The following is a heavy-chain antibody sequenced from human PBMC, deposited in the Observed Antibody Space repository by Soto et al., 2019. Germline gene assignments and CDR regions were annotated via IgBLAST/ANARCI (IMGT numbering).Heavy chain of an antibody. J-gene: IGHJ5*02. Sequence: SETLSLTCAVYGGSFSGYYWSWIRQPPGKGLEWIGEINHSGSTNYSPSLKSRVTISVDTSKNQFSLKLSSVTAADTAVYYCERGRWGDYYGSGSSPSGFDPWGQGTLVTVSS. D-gene: IGHD3-10*01. CDR1: GGSFSGYY. CDR3: ERGRWGDYYGSGSSPSGFDP. CDR2: INHSGST. V-gene: IGHV4-34*01.